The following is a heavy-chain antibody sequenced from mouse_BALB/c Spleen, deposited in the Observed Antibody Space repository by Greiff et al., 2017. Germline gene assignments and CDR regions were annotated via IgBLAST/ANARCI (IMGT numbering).Heavy chain of an antibody. V-gene: IGHV1-14*01. D-gene: IGHD2-4*01. CDR1: GYTFTSYV. Sequence: VQLQQSGPELVKPGASVKMSCKASGYTFTSYVMHWVKQKPGQGLEWIGYINPYNDGTKYNEKFKGKATLTSDKSSSTAYMELSSLTSEDSAVYYCARMITTRYYYAMDYWGQGTSVTVSS. J-gene: IGHJ4*01. CDR3: ARMITTRYYYAMDY. CDR2: INPYNDGT.